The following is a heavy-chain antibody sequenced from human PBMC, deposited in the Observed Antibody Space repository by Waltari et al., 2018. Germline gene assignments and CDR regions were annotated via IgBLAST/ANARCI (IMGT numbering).Heavy chain of an antibody. CDR1: GFTFSSYG. J-gene: IGHJ4*02. CDR2: IWYDGSNK. D-gene: IGHD1-26*01. V-gene: IGHV3-33*06. CDR3: AKRGGSGFPFDY. Sequence: QVQLVESGGGVVQPGRSLRLSCAASGFTFSSYGMHWVRQAPGKGLEWVAVIWYDGSNKYYADSVKGRFTISRDNSKNTLYLQMNSLRAEDTAVYYCAKRGGSGFPFDYWGQGTLVTVSS.